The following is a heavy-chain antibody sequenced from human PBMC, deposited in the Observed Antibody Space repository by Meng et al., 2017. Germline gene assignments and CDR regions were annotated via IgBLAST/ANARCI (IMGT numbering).Heavy chain of an antibody. CDR2: IFYTGGT. J-gene: IGHJ3*02. D-gene: IGHD5-24*01. Sequence: GSLRLSCNVSGGSISPHYWSWIRQSPERGLEWIGYIFYTGGTNYNPSLKSRVTMSVDTSNNHFSLRLSSVTAADTALYYCARHFRSRDGYNWDSFDIWGRGTMVTVSS. CDR1: GGSISPHY. CDR3: ARHFRSRDGYNWDSFDI. V-gene: IGHV4-59*11.